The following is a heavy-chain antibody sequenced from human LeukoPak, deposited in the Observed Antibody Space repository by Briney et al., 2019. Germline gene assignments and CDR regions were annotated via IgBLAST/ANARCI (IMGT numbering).Heavy chain of an antibody. CDR2: ISSSSSYI. J-gene: IGHJ4*02. V-gene: IGHV3-21*01. CDR1: GFTFSSYS. Sequence: GGSLRLSCAASGFTFSSYSMNWVRQAPGKGLEWVSSISSSSSYIYYADSVKGRFTISRDNAKNSLYLQMNSLRAEDTAVYYCARDRDSSGWYLFDYWGQGTLVTVSS. CDR3: ARDRDSSGWYLFDY. D-gene: IGHD6-19*01.